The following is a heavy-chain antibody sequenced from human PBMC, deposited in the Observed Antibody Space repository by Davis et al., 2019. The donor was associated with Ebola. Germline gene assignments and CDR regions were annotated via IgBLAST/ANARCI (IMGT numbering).Heavy chain of an antibody. CDR3: AADGHYDSSGYYYYYGMDA. D-gene: IGHD3-22*01. J-gene: IGHJ6*04. Sequence: AASVKVSCKASGFTFTSSAVQWVRQARGQRLEWIGWIVVGSGNTNYAQKFQERVTITRDMSTSTAYMELSSLRSEDTAVYYCAADGHYDSSGYYYYYGMDAWGKGTTVTVSS. V-gene: IGHV1-58*01. CDR2: IVVGSGNT. CDR1: GFTFTSSA.